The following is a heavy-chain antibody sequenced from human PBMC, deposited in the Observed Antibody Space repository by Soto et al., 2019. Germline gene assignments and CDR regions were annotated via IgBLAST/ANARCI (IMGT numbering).Heavy chain of an antibody. D-gene: IGHD7-27*01. CDR3: TRSNWYSEY. CDR2: IYYNGNT. Sequence: QVQLQESGPGLVKPSETLSLTCTVSGGSISNHYWSWIRPPPGKGLEWTGYIYYNGNTNYNPSLKSRVAMSVDTSKNQISLKLSSVTAADTAVYYCTRSNWYSEYWGQGTLVTVSS. V-gene: IGHV4-59*11. J-gene: IGHJ4*02. CDR1: GGSISNHY.